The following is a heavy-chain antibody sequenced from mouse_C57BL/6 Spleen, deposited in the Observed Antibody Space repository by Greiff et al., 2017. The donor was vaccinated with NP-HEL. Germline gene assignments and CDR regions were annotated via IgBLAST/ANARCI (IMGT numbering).Heavy chain of an antibody. J-gene: IGHJ2*01. CDR3: ARDYYGSSYIYYFDY. CDR2: ISSGSSTI. V-gene: IGHV5-17*01. D-gene: IGHD1-1*01. Sequence: EVMLVESGGGLVKPGGSLKLSCAASGFTFSDYGMHWVRQAPEKGLEWVAYISSGSSTIYYADTVKGRFTISRDNAKNTLFLQMTSLRSEDTAMYYCARDYYGSSYIYYFDYWGQGTTLTVSS. CDR1: GFTFSDYG.